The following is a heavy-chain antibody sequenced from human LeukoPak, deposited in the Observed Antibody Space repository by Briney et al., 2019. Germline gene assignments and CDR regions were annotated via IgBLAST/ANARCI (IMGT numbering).Heavy chain of an antibody. J-gene: IGHJ4*02. Sequence: PGRSLRLSCAASGFTFSSYAMHWVRQAPGKGLEWVAVISYDGSNKYYADSVKGRFTISRDNSKNTLYLQMNSLRAEDTAVYYCANYGDFWRTFDYWGQGTLVTVSS. CDR1: GFTFSSYA. CDR2: ISYDGSNK. CDR3: ANYGDFWRTFDY. V-gene: IGHV3-30-3*01. D-gene: IGHD3-3*01.